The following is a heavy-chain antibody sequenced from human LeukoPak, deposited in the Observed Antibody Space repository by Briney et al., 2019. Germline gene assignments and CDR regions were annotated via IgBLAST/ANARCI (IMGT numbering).Heavy chain of an antibody. J-gene: IGHJ4*02. CDR2: IYPGDSDT. Sequence: GESLKISCKGSGYSFTSYWIAWVRQMPGKGLEWMGIIYPGDSDTRYSPSFQGQVTISADKSISTAYLQWSGLKASDSAMYYCARQVGVVAATADSWGQGTLVTVSS. V-gene: IGHV5-51*01. CDR1: GYSFTSYW. CDR3: ARQVGVVAATADS. D-gene: IGHD5-12*01.